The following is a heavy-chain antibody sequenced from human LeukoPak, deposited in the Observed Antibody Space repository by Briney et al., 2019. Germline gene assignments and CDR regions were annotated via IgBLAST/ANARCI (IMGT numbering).Heavy chain of an antibody. CDR2: IYYSGST. V-gene: IGHV4-59*01. CDR1: GGSISSYY. D-gene: IGHD3-10*01. J-gene: IGHJ5*02. Sequence: SETLSLTCTVSGGSISSYYWSWIRQPPGKGLEWIGYIYYSGSTNYNPSLKSRVTISVDTSKNQFSLKLSSVTAADTGVYYCAGLHSGGWFDPWGQGTLVTVSS. CDR3: AGLHSGGWFDP.